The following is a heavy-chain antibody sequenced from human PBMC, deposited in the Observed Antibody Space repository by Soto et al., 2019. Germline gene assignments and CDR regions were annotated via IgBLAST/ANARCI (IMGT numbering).Heavy chain of an antibody. J-gene: IGHJ6*03. CDR3: ARGGGVYYYMDV. V-gene: IGHV4-34*01. CDR2: INHSGST. CDR1: GGSFSGYS. Sequence: SETLSLTCAVYGGSFSGYSWTWIHQPPGKGLEWIGEINHSGSTNYNPSLKSRVTMSVDTSKNQFSLKLSSVTAADTAVYYCARGGGVYYYMDVWDKGTTVTVSS. D-gene: IGHD3-16*01.